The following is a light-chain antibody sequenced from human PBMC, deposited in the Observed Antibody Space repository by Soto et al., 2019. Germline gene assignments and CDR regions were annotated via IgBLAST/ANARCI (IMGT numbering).Light chain of an antibody. CDR3: HLYGGSPPHT. Sequence: EIVLTQSPATLSLSPGERAVLFCRASQGVGTYLAWYQQRPGPAPRLLIYGASNRATGIAARFSGSGSGTDFTLTISRLEPEDFAVYFCHLYGGSPPHTFGQGTKVEIK. J-gene: IGKJ2*01. CDR2: GAS. V-gene: IGKV3-20*01. CDR1: QGVGTY.